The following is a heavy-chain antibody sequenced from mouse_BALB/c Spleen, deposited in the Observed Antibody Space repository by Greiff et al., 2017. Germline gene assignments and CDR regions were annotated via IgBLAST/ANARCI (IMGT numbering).Heavy chain of an antibody. CDR2: ISYSGST. CDR1: GDSITSGY. J-gene: IGHJ3*01. V-gene: IGHV3-8*02. CDR3: ARMGGYDYDGFAY. Sequence: EVQLQQSGPSLVKPSQTLSLTCSVTGDSITSGYWNWIRKFPGNKLEYMGYISYSGSTYYNPSLKSRISITRDTSKNQYYLQLNSVTTEDTATYYCARMGGYDYDGFAYWGQGTLVTVSA. D-gene: IGHD2-4*01.